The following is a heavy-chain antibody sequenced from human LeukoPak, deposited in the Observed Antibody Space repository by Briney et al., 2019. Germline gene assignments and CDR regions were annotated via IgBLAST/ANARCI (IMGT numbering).Heavy chain of an antibody. Sequence: ASVKVSCKASGYTFTSYDINWVRQATGQGLEWMGWVNPNSGNTGYAQKFQGRVTMTRNTSISTAYMELSSLRSEDTAVYYCAREGLGELTLDYWGQGTLVTVSS. D-gene: IGHD3-16*01. CDR2: VNPNSGNT. J-gene: IGHJ4*02. V-gene: IGHV1-8*01. CDR3: AREGLGELTLDY. CDR1: GYTFTSYD.